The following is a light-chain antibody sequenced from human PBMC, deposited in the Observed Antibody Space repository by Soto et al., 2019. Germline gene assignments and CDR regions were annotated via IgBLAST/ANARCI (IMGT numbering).Light chain of an antibody. CDR2: GAS. Sequence: EIVMTQSPATVSLSPGERATLSCRASQNLANNLAWYQQKPGQAPRLLIYGASTRATGIPARFGGGGSGTEFTLTISSLQSEDVAVYYCQQYNSWPPLTFGGGTKVEI. CDR3: QQYNSWPPLT. CDR1: QNLANN. V-gene: IGKV3-15*01. J-gene: IGKJ4*01.